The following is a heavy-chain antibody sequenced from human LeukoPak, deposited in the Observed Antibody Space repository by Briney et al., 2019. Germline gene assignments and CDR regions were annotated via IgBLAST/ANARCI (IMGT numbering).Heavy chain of an antibody. CDR2: ISGSGGST. CDR3: AKSSSAAGYYYDSSGYFDC. CDR1: GFIFSNYA. D-gene: IGHD3-22*01. V-gene: IGHV3-23*01. Sequence: GGSLRLSCAASGFIFSNYAMSWVRQAPGKGLEWVSAISGSGGSTYYADSVKGRFTISRDNSKNTLYLQMNSLRAEDTAVYYCAKSSSAAGYYYDSSGYFDCWGQGTLVTVSS. J-gene: IGHJ4*02.